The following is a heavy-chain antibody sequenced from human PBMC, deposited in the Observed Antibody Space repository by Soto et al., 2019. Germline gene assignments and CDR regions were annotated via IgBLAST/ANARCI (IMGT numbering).Heavy chain of an antibody. CDR2: ISAYNGNT. Sequence: ASLKVSCKASGYTFTNYCISWVRQAPGQGLEWMGWISAYNGNTNYAQKVQGRVTMTTDTSTSTAYMELRSLRSDDTAVYYCARANCSGGSCYVFDYWGQGTLVTVSS. CDR1: GYTFTNYC. D-gene: IGHD2-15*01. J-gene: IGHJ4*02. CDR3: ARANCSGGSCYVFDY. V-gene: IGHV1-18*01.